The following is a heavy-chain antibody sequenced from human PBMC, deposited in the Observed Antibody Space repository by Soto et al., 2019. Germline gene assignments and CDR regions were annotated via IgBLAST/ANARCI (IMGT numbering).Heavy chain of an antibody. Sequence: ASVKVSCKASWGTFSSYAISWVRQAPGQGLEWMGGIIPIFGTANYAQKFQGRVTITADESTSTAYMELSSLRSEDTAVYYCARDRETSSGYYSLAPFGIWGQGTMVTVSS. D-gene: IGHD3-22*01. CDR3: ARDRETSSGYYSLAPFGI. CDR2: IIPIFGTA. CDR1: WGTFSSYA. J-gene: IGHJ3*02. V-gene: IGHV1-69*13.